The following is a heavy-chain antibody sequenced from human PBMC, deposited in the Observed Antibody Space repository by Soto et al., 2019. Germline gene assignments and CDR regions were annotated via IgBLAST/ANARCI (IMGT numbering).Heavy chain of an antibody. CDR2: IIPVFGTT. J-gene: IGHJ4*02. V-gene: IGHV1-69*01. CDR3: AIEVWGRGGYYLDS. D-gene: IGHD7-27*01. Sequence: QVHVVQSGAEVKKPGSSVKVTCKAFGGTFNSFGINWVRQAPGQGLERMGGIIPVFGTTKYAQKFRDRVTLLAYGSTSTSYMELSSLTSDDTAVYYCAIEVWGRGGYYLDSWGQGTLVTVSS. CDR1: GGTFNSFG.